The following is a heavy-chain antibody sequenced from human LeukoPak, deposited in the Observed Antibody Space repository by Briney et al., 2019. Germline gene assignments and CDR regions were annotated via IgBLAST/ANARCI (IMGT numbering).Heavy chain of an antibody. D-gene: IGHD6-13*01. V-gene: IGHV4-38-2*01. CDR2: IYHSGST. J-gene: IGHJ4*02. CDR1: GYSISSGYY. Sequence: SETLSLTCAVSGYSISSGYYCGWIRQPPGKGLEWIVSIYHSGSTYYNPSLKSRVTISVDTSKNQLSLKLSSVTAADTAVYYCERSKRSSWYLDYWGQGTLVTVSS. CDR3: ERSKRSSWYLDY.